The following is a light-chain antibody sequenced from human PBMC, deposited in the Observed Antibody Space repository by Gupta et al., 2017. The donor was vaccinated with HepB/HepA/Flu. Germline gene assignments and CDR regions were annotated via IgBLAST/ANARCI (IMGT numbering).Light chain of an antibody. V-gene: IGLV2-11*01. CDR3: CSYAGSYTLV. CDR1: SSDVGGYNY. Sequence: QYALTQPRSVSGSPGQSVPLSCTGTSSDVGGYNYVSCYQQHPGKAPKLMIYDVSKRPSGVPDRFSGSKSGNTASLTSSGLQAEDEADYYCCSYAGSYTLVFGGGTKLTVL. CDR2: DVS. J-gene: IGLJ2*01.